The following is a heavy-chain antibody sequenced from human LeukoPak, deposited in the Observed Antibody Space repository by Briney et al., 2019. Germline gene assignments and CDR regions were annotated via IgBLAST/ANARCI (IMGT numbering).Heavy chain of an antibody. Sequence: PGGFLRLSCAASGFTFSDYYMSWIRQAPGKGLEWVSYISSIGSTIYYAASVKGRFTISRDNAKNSLYLQMNSLRAEDTAVYYCAAAMDYYYYYMDVWGKGTTVTVSS. J-gene: IGHJ6*03. V-gene: IGHV3-11*04. CDR1: GFTFSDYY. CDR2: ISSIGSTI. D-gene: IGHD5-18*01. CDR3: AAAMDYYYYYMDV.